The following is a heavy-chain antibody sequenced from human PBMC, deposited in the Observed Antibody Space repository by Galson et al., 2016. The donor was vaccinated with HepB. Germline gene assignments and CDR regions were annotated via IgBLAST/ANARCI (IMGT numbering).Heavy chain of an antibody. V-gene: IGHV1-18*01. CDR1: GYIFTSYH. CDR3: VGHTGDVYFDY. D-gene: IGHD4-17*01. Sequence: SVKVSCKASGYIFTSYHISWVRQAPGQGLEWMGWINGFQGNTIYAQRFQGRVTMSTDTSTTTAYLGLRSLRPDDTAVYYCVGHTGDVYFDYWGQGTLVTVSS. J-gene: IGHJ4*02. CDR2: INGFQGNT.